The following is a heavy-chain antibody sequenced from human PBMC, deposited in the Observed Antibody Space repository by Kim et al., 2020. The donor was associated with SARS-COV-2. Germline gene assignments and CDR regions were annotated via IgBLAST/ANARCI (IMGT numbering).Heavy chain of an antibody. D-gene: IGHD7-27*01. J-gene: IGHJ6*02. V-gene: IGHV3-30*02. CDR3: AKSPGLDV. CDR2: DGSNK. Sequence: DGSNKYYADSVKGRLTISRDNSKNTLYLQMNSLRAEDTAVYYCAKSPGLDVWGQGTTVTVSS.